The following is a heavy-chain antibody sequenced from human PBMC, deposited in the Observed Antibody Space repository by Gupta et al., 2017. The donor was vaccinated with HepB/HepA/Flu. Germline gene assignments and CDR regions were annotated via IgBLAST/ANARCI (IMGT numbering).Heavy chain of an antibody. CDR3: TTDSTYYYGTGSDAPLDS. CDR2: IKSTTDGATT. CDR1: GFTFSKAW. J-gene: IGHJ4*02. Sequence: EVQLVESGGGLVKPGGSLRLSCAASGFTFSKAWMSWVRQAPGEGLEWVGRIKSTTDGATTDYGASRKGRFTISRDDSESTLSLQMKSLKTEDTAVYYCTTDSTYYYGTGSDAPLDSWGQGTLVTVSS. D-gene: IGHD3-10*01. V-gene: IGHV3-15*01.